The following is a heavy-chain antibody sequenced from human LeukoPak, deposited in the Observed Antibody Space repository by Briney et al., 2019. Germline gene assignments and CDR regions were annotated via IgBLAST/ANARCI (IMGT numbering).Heavy chain of an antibody. CDR1: GFTFSSYW. J-gene: IGHJ4*02. CDR2: ISSSSSTI. V-gene: IGHV3-48*04. CDR3: ARDRSSGWYYNYFDY. Sequence: PGGSLRLSCAASGFTFSSYWMSWVRQAPGKGLEWVSYISSSSSTIYYADSVKGRFTISRDNAKNSLYLQMNSLRAEDTAVYYCARDRSSGWYYNYFDYWGQGTLVTVSS. D-gene: IGHD6-19*01.